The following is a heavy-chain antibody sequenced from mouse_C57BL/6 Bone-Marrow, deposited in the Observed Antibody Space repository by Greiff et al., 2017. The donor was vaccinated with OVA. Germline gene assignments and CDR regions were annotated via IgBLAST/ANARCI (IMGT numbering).Heavy chain of an antibody. V-gene: IGHV5-16*01. CDR3: ARRDLLRAMDY. CDR2: INYDGSST. Sequence: EVKVVESEGGLVQPGSSMKLSCTASGFTFSDYYMAWVRQVPEKGLEWVANINYDGSSTYYLDSLKSRFIISRDNAKNILYLQMSSLKSEDTATYYCARRDLLRAMDYWGQGTSVTVSS. CDR1: GFTFSDYY. J-gene: IGHJ4*01. D-gene: IGHD2-1*01.